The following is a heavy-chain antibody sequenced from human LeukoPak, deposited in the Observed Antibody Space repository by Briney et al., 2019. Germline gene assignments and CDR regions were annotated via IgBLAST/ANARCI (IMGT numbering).Heavy chain of an antibody. V-gene: IGHV3-30*18. CDR2: ISYDGSNK. D-gene: IGHD3-10*01. J-gene: IGHJ3*02. CDR1: GFTFSSYG. CDR3: AKDQEVLLWFGSSDAFDI. Sequence: GGSLRLSCAASGFTFSSYGMHWVRQAPGKGLEWVAVISYDGSNKYYADSVKGRFTISRDNSKNTLYLQMNSLRAEDTAVYYCAKDQEVLLWFGSSDAFDIWGQGTMVTVSS.